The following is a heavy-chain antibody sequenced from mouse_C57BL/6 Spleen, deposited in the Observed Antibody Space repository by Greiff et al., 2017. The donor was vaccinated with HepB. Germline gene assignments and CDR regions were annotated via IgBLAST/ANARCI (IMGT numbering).Heavy chain of an antibody. Sequence: QVQLQQSGAELVRPGTSVKVSCKASGYAFTNYLIEWVKQRPGQGLEWIGVINPGSGGTNYNEKFKGKATLTADKSSSTAYMQLSSLTSEDSAVYFCARSDGYHPFDYWGQGPTLTVSS. CDR1: GYAFTNYL. J-gene: IGHJ2*01. CDR3: ARSDGYHPFDY. CDR2: INPGSGGT. V-gene: IGHV1-54*01. D-gene: IGHD2-3*01.